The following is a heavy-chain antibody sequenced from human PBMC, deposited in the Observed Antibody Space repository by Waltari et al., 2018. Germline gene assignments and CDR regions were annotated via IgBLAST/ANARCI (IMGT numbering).Heavy chain of an antibody. CDR3: ARDHVFRGDFWSGYYDS. CDR1: GFPFSSYW. D-gene: IGHD3-3*01. V-gene: IGHV3-7*01. CDR2: IKQDGSET. J-gene: IGHJ4*02. Sequence: EVQLEESGGGLVQPGGSLRLSCAASGFPFSSYWMTLVRQAPGKGLEWVANIKQDGSETYYADSLKGRFTISRDNAKNSLYLQMNSLRAEDTALYYCARDHVFRGDFWSGYYDSWGQGTLVTVSS.